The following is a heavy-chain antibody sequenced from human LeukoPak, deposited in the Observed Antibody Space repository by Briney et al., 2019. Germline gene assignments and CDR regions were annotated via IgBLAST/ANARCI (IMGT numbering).Heavy chain of an antibody. CDR2: INHSGST. D-gene: IGHD3-22*01. Sequence: KPSETLSLTCAVYGGSFSGYYWSWIRQPPGKGLXXXXXINHSGSTNYNPSLKSRVTISVDTSKNQFSLKLSSVTAADTAVYYCARATLVYYDSSGYYQTWGQGTLVTVSS. CDR1: GGSFSGYY. J-gene: IGHJ4*02. CDR3: ARATLVYYDSSGYYQT. V-gene: IGHV4-34*01.